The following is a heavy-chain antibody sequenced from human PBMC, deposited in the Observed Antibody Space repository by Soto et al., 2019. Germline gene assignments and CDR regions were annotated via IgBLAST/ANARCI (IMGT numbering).Heavy chain of an antibody. D-gene: IGHD3-10*01. CDR1: GGSISGGGFS. V-gene: IGHV4-30-2*01. J-gene: IGHJ4*02. CDR3: ARLQFGEGFDF. CDR2: ILHTGGT. Sequence: SETLSLTCAVSGGSISGGGFSWSWIRQPPGKGLEWIGYILHTGGTQYNPSLKSRVSMSVDKSKNQFSLHLTSVTAADTAVYYCARLQFGEGFDFWGQGALVTVSS.